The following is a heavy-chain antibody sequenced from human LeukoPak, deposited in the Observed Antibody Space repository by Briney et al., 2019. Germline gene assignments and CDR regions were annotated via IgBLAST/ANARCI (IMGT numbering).Heavy chain of an antibody. D-gene: IGHD2-2*01. Sequence: GGSLRLSCAASGFTVSSNYMSWVRQAPGKGLEWVSIIYTGGSTYYADSVKGRFTISRDNSKNTLYLQMNSLRAEDTAVYYCARGHFTNAFDIWGQGTMVTVSS. V-gene: IGHV3-53*01. CDR1: GFTVSSNY. CDR2: IYTGGST. CDR3: ARGHFTNAFDI. J-gene: IGHJ3*02.